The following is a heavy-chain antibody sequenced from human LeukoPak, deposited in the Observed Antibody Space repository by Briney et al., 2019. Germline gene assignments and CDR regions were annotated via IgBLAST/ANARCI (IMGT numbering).Heavy chain of an antibody. J-gene: IGHJ6*02. CDR1: GGSISSYY. CDR3: VRDIGYSYGLDYYYGMDV. V-gene: IGHV4-4*07. CDR2: IYTSGST. D-gene: IGHD5-18*01. Sequence: PSETLSLTCTVSGGSISSYYWSWIRQPAGKGLEWIGRIYTSGSTNYNPSLKSRVTMSVDTSKNQFSLKLSSVTAADTAVYYCVRDIGYSYGLDYYYGMDVWGQGTTVTVSS.